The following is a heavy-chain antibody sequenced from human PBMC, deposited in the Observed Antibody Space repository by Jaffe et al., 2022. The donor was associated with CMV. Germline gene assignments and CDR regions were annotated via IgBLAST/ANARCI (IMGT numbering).Heavy chain of an antibody. V-gene: IGHV3-30*18. CDR1: GFTLSNYG. CDR2: ISHDGTNK. D-gene: IGHD3-9*01. Sequence: QVQLVESGGGVVQPGRSLRLSCAASGFTLSNYGMHWVRQAPGKGLYWVAFISHDGTNKYYADSVKGRFTISRDTSKNTLYLQMNSLRSEDTAIYYCAKNPNYDILTGYPSYYYYFGMDVWGQGTTVTVSS. J-gene: IGHJ6*02. CDR3: AKNPNYDILTGYPSYYYYFGMDV.